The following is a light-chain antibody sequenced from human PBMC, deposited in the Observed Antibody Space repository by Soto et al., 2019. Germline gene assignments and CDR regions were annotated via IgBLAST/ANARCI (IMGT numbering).Light chain of an antibody. J-gene: IGKJ4*01. Sequence: EIVLTQSPGTLSLSPGERATLSCRASPSIKSRYLAWSQRMTGQDPRPLINGASSRATGIPDRFSGSGSGTDFNLNISRLETQDFAVYECQQCGGSTPTCGGGTKVDIK. V-gene: IGKV3-20*01. CDR1: PSIKSRY. CDR2: GAS. CDR3: QQCGGSTPT.